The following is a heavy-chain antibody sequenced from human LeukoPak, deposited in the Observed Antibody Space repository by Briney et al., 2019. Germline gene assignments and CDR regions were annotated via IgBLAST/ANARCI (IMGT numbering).Heavy chain of an antibody. J-gene: IGHJ4*02. CDR2: IYYTGSA. D-gene: IGHD2-21*01. CDR3: ARCTGVVRGLDY. CDR1: GAPISNYY. V-gene: IGHV4-59*01. Sequence: PSETLSLTCTVSGAPISNYYWNWIPQPPGKGPEWIGYIYYTGSANYNPSLKSRVTMSGDTSKNQFSLNLTSVTAADTAVYYCARCTGVVRGLDYWGQGTLVTVSS.